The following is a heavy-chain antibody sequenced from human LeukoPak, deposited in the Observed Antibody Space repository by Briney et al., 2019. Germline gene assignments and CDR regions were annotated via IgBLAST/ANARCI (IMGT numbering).Heavy chain of an antibody. D-gene: IGHD2-15*01. Sequence: ASVKVSCKASGYTFTSYGISWVRQAPGQGLEWMGWISAYNGNTNYAQKLQGRVTMTTDTSTSTAYMELRSLRSDDTAVYYYARDQDIVVVIAALRQREMGGFDPWGQGTLVTVSS. CDR2: ISAYNGNT. J-gene: IGHJ5*02. V-gene: IGHV1-18*01. CDR1: GYTFTSYG. CDR3: ARDQDIVVVIAALRQREMGGFDP.